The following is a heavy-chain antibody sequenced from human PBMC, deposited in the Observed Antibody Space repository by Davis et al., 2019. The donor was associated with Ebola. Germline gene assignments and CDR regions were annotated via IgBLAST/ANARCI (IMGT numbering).Heavy chain of an antibody. D-gene: IGHD6-13*01. J-gene: IGHJ4*02. CDR3: ARRRYSRAFDY. Sequence: LRLSCTVSGGSIRTSSYYFRLLPHPPLTVLACIGSIYYSGSTYYNPSLKIRVTISVATSKNQFSLKLSSVTAADTAVYYCARRRYSRAFDYWGQGTLV. CDR1: GGSIRTSSYY. CDR2: IYYSGST. V-gene: IGHV4-39*01.